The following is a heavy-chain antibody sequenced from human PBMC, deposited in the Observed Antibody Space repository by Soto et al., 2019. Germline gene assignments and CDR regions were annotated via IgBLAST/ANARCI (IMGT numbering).Heavy chain of an antibody. D-gene: IGHD3-10*01. J-gene: IGHJ6*03. CDR3: AGLRGFYYYIDV. CDR1: GASSGTYY. V-gene: IGHV4-34*01. Sequence: QVQLQQWGAGLLKPSETLSLTCAVHGASSGTYYWTWIRQPPGKGLEWIGEINDSGTANHSPSLKSRVIISVDTSKNQFSLRLNSVTAADTAVYYCAGLRGFYYYIDVWGTGTTVTVSS. CDR2: INDSGTA.